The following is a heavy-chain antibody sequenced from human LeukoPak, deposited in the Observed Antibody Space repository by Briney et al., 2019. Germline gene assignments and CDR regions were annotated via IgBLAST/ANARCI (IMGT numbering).Heavy chain of an antibody. Sequence: PGGSLRLSCAASGFTFSSYVMSWVRQPPGKGLEWVSVVSGTGDSTYYADSVKGRFTISRDNSKNTLYLQMNSLRAEDTAVYYCAKLVGATTYWGQGTLVTVSS. D-gene: IGHD1-26*01. J-gene: IGHJ4*02. CDR1: GFTFSSYV. CDR2: VSGTGDST. CDR3: AKLVGATTY. V-gene: IGHV3-23*01.